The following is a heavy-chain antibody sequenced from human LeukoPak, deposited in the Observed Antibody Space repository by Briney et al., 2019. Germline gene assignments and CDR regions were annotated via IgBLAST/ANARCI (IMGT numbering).Heavy chain of an antibody. CDR2: INHSGST. CDR1: GGSFSGYY. CDR3: ARGSAKPTYGSGSSIDY. Sequence: SETLSLTCAVYGGSFSGYYWSWIRQPPGEGLEWIGEINHSGSTNYNPSLKSRVTISVDTSKNQFSLKLSSVTAADTAVYYCARGSAKPTYGSGSSIDYWGQGTLVTVSS. V-gene: IGHV4-34*01. D-gene: IGHD3-10*01. J-gene: IGHJ4*02.